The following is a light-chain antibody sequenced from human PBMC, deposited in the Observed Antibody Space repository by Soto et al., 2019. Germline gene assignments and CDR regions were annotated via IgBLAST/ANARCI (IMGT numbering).Light chain of an antibody. CDR3: QQCRSSPGT. CDR2: GTS. V-gene: IGKV3-20*01. Sequence: EIVLTQSPGTLSLSPGDRATLSCRASQSVANNFLGWYQQKPGQAPRLLIYGTSHRATGIPDRFSGSGSGTDFTLTISRLEPEDFALYYCQQCRSSPGTFGQGTKVEI. J-gene: IGKJ1*01. CDR1: QSVANNF.